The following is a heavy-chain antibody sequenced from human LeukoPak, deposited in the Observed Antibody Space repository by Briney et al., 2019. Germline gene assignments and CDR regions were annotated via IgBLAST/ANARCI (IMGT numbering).Heavy chain of an antibody. CDR2: IYNSGST. CDR1: GGSISSYH. V-gene: IGHV4-59*01. D-gene: IGHD2-2*02. CDR3: ARTYLGYCSSTTCYRHFDY. Sequence: PSETLSLTCTVSGGSISSYHWSWIRQPPGKGLEWIGYIYNSGSTNYNPSLKSRVTISVDTSKNQFSLKLNSVTAADTAVYYCARTYLGYCSSTTCYRHFDYWGQGTLVTVSS. J-gene: IGHJ4*02.